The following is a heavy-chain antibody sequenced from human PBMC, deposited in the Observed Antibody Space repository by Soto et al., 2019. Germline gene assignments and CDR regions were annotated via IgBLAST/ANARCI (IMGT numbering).Heavy chain of an antibody. CDR1: DYTFTNYG. V-gene: IGHV1-18*01. D-gene: IGHD5-12*01. CDR2: ISAYNGNT. CDR3: ARDRVVATISYYYHGMDV. J-gene: IGHJ6*02. Sequence: GASVKVSCKASDYTFTNYGISWVRQAPGQGLEWIGWISAYNGNTKYAQKLQGRVTMTTDTSTSTAYMELRSLRSDDTAVYYCARDRVVATISYYYHGMDVWGQGTTVTV.